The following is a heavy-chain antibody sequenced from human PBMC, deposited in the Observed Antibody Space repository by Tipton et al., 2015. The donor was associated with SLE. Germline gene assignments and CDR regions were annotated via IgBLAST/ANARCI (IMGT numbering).Heavy chain of an antibody. CDR2: IGSINGYI. CDR3: ARNPDSGDYGS. Sequence: QLVQSGGGLVKPGGSLRLSCAASGFTFSDYSMNWVRQAPGKGLEWVSSIGSINGYIFYADSAKGRFTISRDNAKNSLYLQMNSLRVDDTAVYYCARNPDSGDYGSWGQGTLVTVSS. CDR1: GFTFSDYS. V-gene: IGHV3-21*03. J-gene: IGHJ4*02. D-gene: IGHD4-17*01.